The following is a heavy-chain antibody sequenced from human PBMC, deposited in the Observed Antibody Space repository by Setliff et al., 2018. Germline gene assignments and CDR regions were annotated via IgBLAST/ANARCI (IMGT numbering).Heavy chain of an antibody. CDR1: GGTFKNYG. D-gene: IGHD6-6*01. V-gene: IGHV1-69*05. Sequence: GASVKVSCKASGGTFKNYGISWVRQAPGQGLEWMGGIIPIFGTTNYAQKVQGRATIITDESTSTAYMELSSLRSEDTAVYYCAREGVDSRSSTDYRYYMDVWGKGTTVTVSS. CDR3: AREGVDSRSSTDYRYYMDV. CDR2: IIPIFGTT. J-gene: IGHJ6*03.